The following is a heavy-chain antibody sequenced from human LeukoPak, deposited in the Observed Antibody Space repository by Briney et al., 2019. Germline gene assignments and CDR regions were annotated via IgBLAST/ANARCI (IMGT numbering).Heavy chain of an antibody. CDR1: GGSISSSSYY. V-gene: IGHV4-39*07. J-gene: IGHJ2*01. CDR3: ARDLLDTSMVHYWYFDL. Sequence: AETLSLTCTVSGGSISSSSYYWGWIRQPPGKGLEWIMSIYDSGSTYYNPSLKSLATISVDTSKNQFSLKLSSVTAADTAVYYCARDLLDTSMVHYWYFDLWGRGTLVIVSS. D-gene: IGHD5-18*01. CDR2: IYDSGST.